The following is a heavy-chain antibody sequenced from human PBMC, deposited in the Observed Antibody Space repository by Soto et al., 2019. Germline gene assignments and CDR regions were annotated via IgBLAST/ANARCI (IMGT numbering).Heavy chain of an antibody. CDR2: INPSGGST. Sequence: ASVKVSCKASGYSFTSYYMHWVRQGPGQGLEWMGMINPSGGSTSYTQKFQGRVTMTRDTSTSTAYMELRSLRSDDTAVYYCAPHTLDTGMPSGYWGQGTLVTVSA. V-gene: IGHV1-46*01. D-gene: IGHD2-2*01. J-gene: IGHJ4*02. CDR3: APHTLDTGMPSGY. CDR1: GYSFTSYY.